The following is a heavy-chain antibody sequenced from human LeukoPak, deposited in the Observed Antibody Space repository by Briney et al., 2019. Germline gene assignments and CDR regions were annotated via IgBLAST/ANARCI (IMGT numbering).Heavy chain of an antibody. CDR3: AREWLQSGVYFDY. Sequence: SETLSLTCTVSGGSISSVAYYWSWIRQHPGKGLEWIGYIYYSGRTYYNPSLKSRVTISVDTSKNQFSLKLSSVTAADTAVYYCAREWLQSGVYFDYWGQGTLVTVSS. J-gene: IGHJ4*02. V-gene: IGHV4-31*03. CDR1: GGSISSVAYY. CDR2: IYYSGRT. D-gene: IGHD5-24*01.